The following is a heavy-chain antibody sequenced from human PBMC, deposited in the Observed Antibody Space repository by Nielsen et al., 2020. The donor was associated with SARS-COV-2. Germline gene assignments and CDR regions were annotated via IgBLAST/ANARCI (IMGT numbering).Heavy chain of an antibody. J-gene: IGHJ4*02. V-gene: IGHV3-23*01. Sequence: GESLKISCVVSGITFRGYAMSWVRQAPGKGLEWVSAISSSGGNTYYADSVKGRFTISRDNFKNALYLQMNSLRAEDTAVYYCAKAGSHSYFDHWGQGTLVTVSS. D-gene: IGHD1-26*01. CDR2: ISSSGGNT. CDR3: AKAGSHSYFDH. CDR1: GITFRGYA.